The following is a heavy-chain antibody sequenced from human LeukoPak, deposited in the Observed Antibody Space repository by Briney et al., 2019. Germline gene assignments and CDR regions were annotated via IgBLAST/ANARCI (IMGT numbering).Heavy chain of an antibody. Sequence: GESLKISCKGSGYTFTTYWIGWVRQMPGKGLEWMVIIYPGDSDPRYSPSFQGQVTISADKSISTAYLQWTSLKASDSAMYYCVRHGLGSSWFGFDYWGQGTLVTVSS. CDR3: VRHGLGSSWFGFDY. CDR2: IYPGDSDP. D-gene: IGHD6-13*01. CDR1: GYTFTTYW. V-gene: IGHV5-51*01. J-gene: IGHJ4*02.